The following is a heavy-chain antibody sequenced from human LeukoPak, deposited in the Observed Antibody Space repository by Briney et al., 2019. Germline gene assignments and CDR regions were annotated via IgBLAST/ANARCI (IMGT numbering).Heavy chain of an antibody. CDR1: GFTFSSYG. CDR3: ATGFYFDY. Sequence: GGSLRLSCVASGFTFSSYGMHWVRQAPGKGLEWVAVISYDGSNKYYADSVKGRFTISRDNSKNTLYLQMNSLRAEDTAVYYCATGFYFDYWGQGTLVTVSS. V-gene: IGHV3-30*03. J-gene: IGHJ4*02. CDR2: ISYDGSNK.